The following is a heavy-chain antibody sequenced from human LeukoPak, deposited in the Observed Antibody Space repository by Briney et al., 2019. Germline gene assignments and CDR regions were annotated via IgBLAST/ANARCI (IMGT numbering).Heavy chain of an antibody. Sequence: GGSLRLSCTASGFTFSTYWMTWVRQAPGKGLEWVANINQDGSQKYHVDSVKGRFTISRDNAKNSLHLQMNSLRVEDTGVYYCASWGEGALDNWGQGTLVTVSS. J-gene: IGHJ4*02. CDR2: INQDGSQK. CDR3: ASWGEGALDN. CDR1: GFTFSTYW. D-gene: IGHD1-26*01. V-gene: IGHV3-7*01.